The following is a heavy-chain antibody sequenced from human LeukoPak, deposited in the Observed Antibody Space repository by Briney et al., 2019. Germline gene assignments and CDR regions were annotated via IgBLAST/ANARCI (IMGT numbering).Heavy chain of an antibody. D-gene: IGHD2-21*02. CDR3: ARGPPIGGGDCYSCVYYYYGMDV. Sequence: ASVKVSCKASGGTFSSYAISWVRQAPGQGVEWMGRIIPILGIANYAQKFQGRVTITADKSTSTAYMELSSLRSEDTAVYYCARGPPIGGGDCYSCVYYYYGMDVWGQGTTVTVSS. J-gene: IGHJ6*02. CDR2: IIPILGIA. V-gene: IGHV1-69*04. CDR1: GGTFSSYA.